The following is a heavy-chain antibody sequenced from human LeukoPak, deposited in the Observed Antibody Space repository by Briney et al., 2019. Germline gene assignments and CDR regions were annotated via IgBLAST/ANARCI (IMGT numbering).Heavy chain of an antibody. CDR2: IYPGDSDT. J-gene: IGHJ6*03. V-gene: IGHV5-51*01. Sequence: GESLKISCKGSGYSFTSYWIGWVRQMPGKGLEWMGIIYPGDSDTRYSPSFQGQVTISADKSISTAYLQWSSLKASDTAMYYCARAPDRSSTSCYYMDVWGKGTTVTVSS. CDR1: GYSFTSYW. D-gene: IGHD2-2*01. CDR3: ARAPDRSSTSCYYMDV.